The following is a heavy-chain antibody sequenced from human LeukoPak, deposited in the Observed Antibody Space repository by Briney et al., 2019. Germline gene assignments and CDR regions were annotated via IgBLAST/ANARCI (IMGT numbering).Heavy chain of an antibody. Sequence: SQTLSLTCAISGDSVPSNSAAWNWIRQSPSGGLEWLGRTYYRSKWYNDYAVFVKSRITINPDTSKNQFSLQLNSVTPEDTAVYYCARSSGPNWFDPWGQGTLVTVSS. CDR1: GDSVPSNSAA. CDR2: TYYRSKWYN. V-gene: IGHV6-1*01. CDR3: ARSSGPNWFDP. J-gene: IGHJ5*02. D-gene: IGHD6-25*01.